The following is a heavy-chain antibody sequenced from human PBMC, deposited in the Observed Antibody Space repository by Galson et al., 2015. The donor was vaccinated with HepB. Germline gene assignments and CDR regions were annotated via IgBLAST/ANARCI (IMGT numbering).Heavy chain of an antibody. D-gene: IGHD6-19*01. CDR3: AREGAVEIGY. CDR1: GFTFSNSE. J-gene: IGHJ4*02. V-gene: IGHV3-48*03. Sequence: SLRLSCAASGFTFSNSEMNWVRQAPGKGLEWLSYISTTGSTIYYADSVKGRFTISRDNAMNSLYLQMNSLRVDDTAVYYCAREGAVEIGYWGQGTLVTVSS. CDR2: ISTTGSTI.